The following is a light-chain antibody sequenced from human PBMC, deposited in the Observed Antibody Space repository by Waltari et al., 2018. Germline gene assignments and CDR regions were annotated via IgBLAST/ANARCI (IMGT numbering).Light chain of an antibody. CDR2: SNN. CDR3: AAWDDSLNGWV. J-gene: IGLJ3*02. Sequence: QSVVTQPPSASGTPGQRVTISCSGTSSNLGSNTVNWYQQLPGAAPKLLIYSNNQRPSGVPDRFSGSKSDTSASLAISGLQSGDEADYYCAAWDDSLNGWVFGGGTKLTVL. CDR1: SSNLGSNT. V-gene: IGLV1-44*01.